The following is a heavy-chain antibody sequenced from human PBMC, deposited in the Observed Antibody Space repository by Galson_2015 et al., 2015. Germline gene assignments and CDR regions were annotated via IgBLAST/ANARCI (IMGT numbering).Heavy chain of an antibody. D-gene: IGHD5-18*01. CDR1: GFTFSSYW. J-gene: IGHJ4*02. Sequence: SLRLSCAASGFTFSSYWMSWVRQAPGKGLEWVANIKQDGSEKYYVDSVKGRFTISRDNAKNSLYLQMNSLRAEDTAVYYCASAAGGGIQLWAFDYWGQGTLVTVSS. CDR3: ASAAGGGIQLWAFDY. V-gene: IGHV3-7*01. CDR2: IKQDGSEK.